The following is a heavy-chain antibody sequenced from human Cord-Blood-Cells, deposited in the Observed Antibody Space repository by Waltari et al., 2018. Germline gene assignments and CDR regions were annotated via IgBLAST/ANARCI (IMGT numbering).Heavy chain of an antibody. Sequence: QVQLVQSGAEVKKPGASVKVSCKASGYTFTGYYMHWVRQAPGQGLEWMGRSNPNSGGTNYAQKFEGRVTMTRDTSISTAYMELSRLRSDDTAVYYCARLIAAAGTSDYWGQGTLVTVSS. CDR1: GYTFTGYY. D-gene: IGHD6-13*01. V-gene: IGHV1-2*06. J-gene: IGHJ4*02. CDR2: SNPNSGGT. CDR3: ARLIAAAGTSDY.